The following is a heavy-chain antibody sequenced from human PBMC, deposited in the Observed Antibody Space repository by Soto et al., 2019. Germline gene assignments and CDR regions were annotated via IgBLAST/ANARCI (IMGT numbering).Heavy chain of an antibody. J-gene: IGHJ6*02. CDR1: GGTFSSYA. D-gene: IGHD5-12*01. Sequence: GASVKVSCKASGGTFSSYAISWVRQAPGQGLEWMGGIIPIFGTANYAQKFQGRVTITADKSTSTAYMELSSLRSEDTAVYYCARGGDSGYDNYYYYGMDVWGQGTTVTVSS. CDR2: IIPIFGTA. CDR3: ARGGDSGYDNYYYYGMDV. V-gene: IGHV1-69*06.